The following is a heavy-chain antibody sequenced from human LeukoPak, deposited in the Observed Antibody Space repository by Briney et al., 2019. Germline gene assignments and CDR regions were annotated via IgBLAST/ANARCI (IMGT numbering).Heavy chain of an antibody. CDR2: IYYNGRT. J-gene: IGHJ5*02. CDR1: GGSINNSHYY. Sequence: SETLSLTRTVSGGSINNSHYYWGWIRQPPGKGLEWIGNIYYNGRTNYNPSLKSRVTISLDTSKNQFSLKLSSVTAADTAVYYCVGVIAAARGSWFDPWGQGTLVTVSS. V-gene: IGHV4-39*01. CDR3: VGVIAAARGSWFDP. D-gene: IGHD6-25*01.